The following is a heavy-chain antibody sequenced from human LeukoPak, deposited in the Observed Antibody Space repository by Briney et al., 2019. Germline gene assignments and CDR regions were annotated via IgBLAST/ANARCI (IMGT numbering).Heavy chain of an antibody. CDR1: GFTFSSYW. Sequence: GGSLRLSCAASGFTFSSYWMSWVRQAPGKGLEWVANIKQDGSERYYVDSVKGRFTISRDNAKNSLYLQMNSLRAEDTAVYYCARVRINKVVVGHDYWGQGTLVTVSS. CDR2: IKQDGSER. D-gene: IGHD2-15*01. CDR3: ARVRINKVVVGHDY. V-gene: IGHV3-7*01. J-gene: IGHJ4*02.